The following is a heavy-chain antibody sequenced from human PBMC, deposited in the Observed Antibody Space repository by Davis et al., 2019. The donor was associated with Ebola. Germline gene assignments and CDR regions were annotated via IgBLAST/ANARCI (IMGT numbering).Heavy chain of an antibody. CDR3: ARLRTQDYYYYGMDV. Sequence: PGGSLRLSCSASGFTFSSYCMHWVRQAPGKGLEWVAVISYDGSNKYYADSVKGRFTISRDNSKNTLYLQMNSLRAEDTAVYYCARLRTQDYYYYGMDVWGQGTTVTVSS. CDR2: ISYDGSNK. CDR1: GFTFSSYC. J-gene: IGHJ6*02. V-gene: IGHV3-30*03. D-gene: IGHD1/OR15-1a*01.